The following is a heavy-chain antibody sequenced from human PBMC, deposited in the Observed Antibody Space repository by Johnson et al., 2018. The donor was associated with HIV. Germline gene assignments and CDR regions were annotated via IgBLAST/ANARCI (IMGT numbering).Heavy chain of an antibody. CDR3: AKDGRVGATLMSTGDDAFDI. Sequence: VQLVESGGGLVQPGGSLRLSCAASGFTFSSYAMSWVRQAPGKGLEWVSAISGSGGSTYSADSVKGRFTISSDNSKNTLYLQMNSLRAEDTAVYYCAKDGRVGATLMSTGDDAFDIWGQGTMVTVSS. D-gene: IGHD1-26*01. CDR1: GFTFSSYA. CDR2: ISGSGGST. J-gene: IGHJ3*02. V-gene: IGHV3-23*04.